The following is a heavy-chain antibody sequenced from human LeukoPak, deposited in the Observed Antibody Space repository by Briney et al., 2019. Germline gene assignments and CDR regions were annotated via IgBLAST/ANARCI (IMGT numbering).Heavy chain of an antibody. Sequence: PSETLSLTCTVSGDSISSYYWSWIRQPAGKGLEWIGRISASGSTNYNPSPKSRVTISVDESKNEFSLKLSSATAADTAVYYCARGPDYETSGSWFDPWGQGTLVTVFS. J-gene: IGHJ5*02. CDR3: ARGPDYETSGSWFDP. CDR2: ISASGST. D-gene: IGHD3-22*01. V-gene: IGHV4-4*07. CDR1: GDSISSYY.